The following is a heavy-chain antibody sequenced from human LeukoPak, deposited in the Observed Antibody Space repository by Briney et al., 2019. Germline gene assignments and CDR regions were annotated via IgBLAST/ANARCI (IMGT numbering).Heavy chain of an antibody. CDR1: GYTFTGYY. CDR2: INANSGGT. D-gene: IGHD3-22*01. V-gene: IGHV1-2*02. J-gene: IGHJ5*02. Sequence: ASVKVSCKASGYTFTGYYMHWVRQAPGQGLEWMGWINANSGGTNYAQKLQGRVTMTTDTSTSTAYMELRSLRSDDTAVYYCARDTYYYDSSGYSGWFDRWGQGTLVTVSS. CDR3: ARDTYYYDSSGYSGWFDR.